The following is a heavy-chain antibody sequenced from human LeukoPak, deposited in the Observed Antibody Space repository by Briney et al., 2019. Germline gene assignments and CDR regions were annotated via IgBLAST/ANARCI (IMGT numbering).Heavy chain of an antibody. V-gene: IGHV1-2*02. J-gene: IGHJ4*02. CDR1: GYTFTGYY. CDR3: ARDFIEVRGVKRLGFDY. CDR2: INPNSGGT. Sequence: ASVKVSCKASGYTFTGYYMHWVRQAPGQGLEWMGWINPNSGGTNYAQKFQGRVTMTRDTSISTAYMELSRLRSDDTAVYYCARDFIEVRGVKRLGFDYWGQGTLVTVSS. D-gene: IGHD3-10*01.